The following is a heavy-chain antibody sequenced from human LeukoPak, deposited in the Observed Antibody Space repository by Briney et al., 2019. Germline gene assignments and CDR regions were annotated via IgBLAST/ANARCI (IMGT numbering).Heavy chain of an antibody. V-gene: IGHV3-30*01. D-gene: IGHD2-15*01. CDR2: ISYDGSNK. Sequence: PGGSLRLSCAASGFTFSSYAMHWVRQAPGKGLEWVAVISYDGSNKYYADSVKGRFTISRDNPKNTLYLQMNSLRAEDTAVYYCARAPYCSGGSCQVIGGYFDYWGQGTLVTVSS. J-gene: IGHJ4*02. CDR1: GFTFSSYA. CDR3: ARAPYCSGGSCQVIGGYFDY.